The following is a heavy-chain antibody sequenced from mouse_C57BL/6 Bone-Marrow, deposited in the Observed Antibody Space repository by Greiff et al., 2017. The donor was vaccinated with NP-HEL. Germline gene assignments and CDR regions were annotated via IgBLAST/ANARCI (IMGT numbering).Heavy chain of an antibody. V-gene: IGHV2-6*01. J-gene: IGHJ3*01. CDR2: IWGVGST. D-gene: IGHD3-1*01. CDR3: ARLLWSSAY. CDR1: GFSLTSYG. Sequence: VKLVESGPGLVAPSQSLSITCTVSGFSLTSYGVDWVRQSPGKGLEWLGVIWGVGSTNYNSALKSRLSISKDNSTSQVFLKMNSLQTDDTAMYYCARLLWSSAYWGQGTLVTVSA.